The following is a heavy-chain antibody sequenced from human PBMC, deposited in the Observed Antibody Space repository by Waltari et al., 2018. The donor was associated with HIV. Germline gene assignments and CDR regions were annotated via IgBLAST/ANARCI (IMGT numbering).Heavy chain of an antibody. D-gene: IGHD3-22*01. J-gene: IGHJ4*02. V-gene: IGHV3-23*04. CDR3: AKDDSTGSSGYYPFHY. Sequence: EVQLGESGGGLVQPGGSLRLSCAASGSTFTNFVVNWVRQAPGKGLEWVSAISCSGGSTYYADSVKGRFTISRDKSKNTQCLQMSSLRAEDTALYYCAKDDSTGSSGYYPFHYWGQGTLITVSS. CDR2: ISCSGGST. CDR1: GSTFTNFV.